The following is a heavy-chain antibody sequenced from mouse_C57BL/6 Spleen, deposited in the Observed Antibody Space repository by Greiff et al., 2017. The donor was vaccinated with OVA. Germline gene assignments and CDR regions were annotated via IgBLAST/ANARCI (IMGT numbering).Heavy chain of an antibody. D-gene: IGHD1-1*01. CDR3: ARDKNYGSSSYYAMDY. J-gene: IGHJ4*01. V-gene: IGHV3-6*01. CDR2: ISYDGSN. CDR1: GYSITSGYY. Sequence: EVKLVESGPGLVKPSQSLSLTCSVTGYSITSGYYWNWIRQFPGNKLEWMGYISYDGSNNYNPSLKNRISITRDTSKNQFFLKLNSVTTEDTATYYCARDKNYGSSSYYAMDYWGQGTSVTVSS.